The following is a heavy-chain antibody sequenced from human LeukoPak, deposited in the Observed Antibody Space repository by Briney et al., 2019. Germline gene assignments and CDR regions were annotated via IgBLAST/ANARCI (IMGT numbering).Heavy chain of an antibody. Sequence: GGSLRLSCAASGFTFSSYSMNWVRQAPGQRLEWVSYITSDRSTMFYADSVKGRFTASRDNAENSMYLQMNSLRAEDTAVYYCARVALRPIDYSNPEFDPWGQGTLVTVSS. CDR3: ARVALRPIDYSNPEFDP. CDR1: GFTFSSYS. J-gene: IGHJ5*02. D-gene: IGHD4-11*01. CDR2: ITSDRSTM. V-gene: IGHV3-48*01.